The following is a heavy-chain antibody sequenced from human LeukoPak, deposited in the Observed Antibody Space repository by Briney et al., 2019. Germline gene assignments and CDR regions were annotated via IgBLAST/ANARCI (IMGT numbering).Heavy chain of an antibody. CDR2: IYYSGST. J-gene: IGHJ2*01. CDR1: GGSISSDY. V-gene: IGHV4-59*01. Sequence: SETLSLTCTVSGGSISSDYWSWIRQPPGKGLEWIGYIYYSGSTNYNPSLKSRVTISVDTSKNQFSLKLSSVTAADTAVYYCARRDYDILTGYVDWYFDLWGRGTLVTVSS. CDR3: ARRDYDILTGYVDWYFDL. D-gene: IGHD3-9*01.